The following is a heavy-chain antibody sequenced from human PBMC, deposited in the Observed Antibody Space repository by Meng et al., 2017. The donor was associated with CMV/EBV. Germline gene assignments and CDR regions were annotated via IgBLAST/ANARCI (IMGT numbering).Heavy chain of an antibody. CDR3: ARDSKYYYDSSGYYYVSWWFDP. D-gene: IGHD3-22*01. V-gene: IGHV1-2*02. CDR1: GYTFNGYY. J-gene: IGHJ5*02. Sequence: ASVKVSCKASGYTFNGYYMQWVRQAPGQGLEWMGWINPNSGGTNYAQKFQGRVTMTRDTSISTAYMELSRLRSDDTAVYYCARDSKYYYDSSGYYYVSWWFDPWGQGTLVTVSS. CDR2: INPNSGGT.